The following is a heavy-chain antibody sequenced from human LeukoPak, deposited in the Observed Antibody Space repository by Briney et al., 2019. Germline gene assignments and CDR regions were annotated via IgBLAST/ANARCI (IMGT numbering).Heavy chain of an antibody. Sequence: SETLSLTCTVSGGSISSGSYYWSWIRQPPGKGLEWIGYVDHTGSTNFNPSLNGRVSISRDTTKNLFSLRLRSVTAADTAVYFCARERVSSSTWYSTYYYHFYMDVWGKGTTVTVSS. J-gene: IGHJ6*03. V-gene: IGHV4-61*03. CDR3: ARERVSSSTWYSTYYYHFYMDV. D-gene: IGHD1-1*01. CDR1: GGSISSGSYY. CDR2: VDHTGST.